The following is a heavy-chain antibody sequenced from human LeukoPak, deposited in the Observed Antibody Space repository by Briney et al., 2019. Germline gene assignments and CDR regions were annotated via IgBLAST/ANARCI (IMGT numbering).Heavy chain of an antibody. Sequence: SETLSLTCTVSGGSISSSSYYWGWIRQPPGKGLEWIGSIYYSGSTYYNPSLKSRVTISVDTSKNQFSLKLSSVTAADTAVYYCARVRGNYYGSGSFDYWGQGTLVTVSS. D-gene: IGHD3-10*01. V-gene: IGHV4-39*07. CDR3: ARVRGNYYGSGSFDY. CDR1: GGSISSSSYY. J-gene: IGHJ4*02. CDR2: IYYSGST.